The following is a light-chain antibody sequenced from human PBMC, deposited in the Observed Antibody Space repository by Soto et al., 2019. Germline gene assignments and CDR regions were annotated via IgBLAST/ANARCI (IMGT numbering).Light chain of an antibody. J-gene: IGLJ1*01. CDR3: SSYTASPLSYV. CDR1: SSDVGGYNY. Sequence: QSALTQPASVSGSPGQSITISCTGTSSDVGGYNYVSWYQQHPGKVPKLMIYGVSNRPSGVSNRFSGSKSGNTASLTISGLQAEDEADYYCSSYTASPLSYVLXTGPKVTVL. V-gene: IGLV2-14*03. CDR2: GVS.